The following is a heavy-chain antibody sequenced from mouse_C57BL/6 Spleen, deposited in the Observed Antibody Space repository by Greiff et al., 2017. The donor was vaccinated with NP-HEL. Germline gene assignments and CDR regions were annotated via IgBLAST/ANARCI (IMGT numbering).Heavy chain of an antibody. CDR1: GYTFTSYW. CDR3: ARSLITTVVPYAMDY. D-gene: IGHD1-1*01. Sequence: QVQLKQPGAELVRPGSSVKLSCKASGYTFTSYWMHWVKQRPIQGLEWIGNIDPSDSETHYNQKFKDKATLTVDKSSSTAYMQLSSLTSEDSAVYYCARSLITTVVPYAMDYWGQGTSVTVSS. CDR2: IDPSDSET. J-gene: IGHJ4*01. V-gene: IGHV1-52*01.